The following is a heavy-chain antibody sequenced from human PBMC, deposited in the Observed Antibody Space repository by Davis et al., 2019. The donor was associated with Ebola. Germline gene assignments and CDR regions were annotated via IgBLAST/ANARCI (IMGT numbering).Heavy chain of an antibody. CDR3: APTDTCTYYFDY. J-gene: IGHJ4*02. V-gene: IGHV1-2*02. CDR1: GYTFTGYY. CDR2: INPNSGGT. Sequence: ASVKVSCKASGYTFTGYYMHWVRQAPGQGLEWMGWINPNSGGTNYAQKFQGRVVMTRDTSISTAYMELSRLTSDDTAVYYCAPTDTCTYYFDYWGPGTPVTVSS.